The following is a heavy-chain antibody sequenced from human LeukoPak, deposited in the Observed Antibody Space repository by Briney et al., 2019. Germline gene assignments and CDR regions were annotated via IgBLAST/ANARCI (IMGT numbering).Heavy chain of an antibody. V-gene: IGHV4-34*01. CDR2: INHSGST. D-gene: IGHD5-24*01. CDR1: GGSFSGYY. Sequence: SETLSLTCAVYGGSFSGYYWSWTRQPPGKGLEWIGEINHSGSTNYNPSLKSRVTISVDTSKNQFSLKLSSVAAADTAVYYCARSTYKSGYFDYWGQGTLVTVSS. CDR3: ARSTYKSGYFDY. J-gene: IGHJ4*02.